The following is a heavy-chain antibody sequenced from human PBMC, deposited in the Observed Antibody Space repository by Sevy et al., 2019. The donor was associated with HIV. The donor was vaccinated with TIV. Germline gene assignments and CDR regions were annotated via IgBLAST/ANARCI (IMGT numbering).Heavy chain of an antibody. CDR1: GITFNNYA. CDR3: AGGRFDSSGSFDAFDM. CDR2: IFGSGGTT. V-gene: IGHV3-23*01. Sequence: GGSLRLSCAASGITFNNYAMNWVRQAPGKGQDWVSTIFGSGGTTYYADSVKGRFTISRDNSKNTLYLQMNSLRTEDTALYYCAGGRFDSSGSFDAFDMWGQGTMVTVSS. D-gene: IGHD3-22*01. J-gene: IGHJ3*02.